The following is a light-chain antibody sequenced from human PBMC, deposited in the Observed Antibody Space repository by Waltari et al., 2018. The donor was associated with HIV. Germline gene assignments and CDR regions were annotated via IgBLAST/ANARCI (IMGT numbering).Light chain of an antibody. J-gene: IGLJ1*01. V-gene: IGLV2-11*01. CDR1: IGDLVCRNY. Sequence: APTQPHSVSGSPGQSVTISCNGTIGDLVCRNYLSWYQHHPGKAPRMMIYDVNRRPPGVPGRFSGSRSGKTASLSISGLQPEDEADYYCYIYAGGYAPPVLGTGTKVTV. CDR2: DVN. CDR3: YIYAGGYAPPV.